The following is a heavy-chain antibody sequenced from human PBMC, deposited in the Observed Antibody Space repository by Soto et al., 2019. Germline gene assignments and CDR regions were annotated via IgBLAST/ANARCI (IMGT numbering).Heavy chain of an antibody. Sequence: TLSLTCAVSGGSISSGGYSWSCIRQPPGKGLEWIGYIYHSGSTYYNPSLKSRVTISVDRSKNQFSLKLSSVTAADPAVYYCARVPDRWGQGPRVTAPQ. CDR3: ARVPDR. CDR2: IYHSGST. CDR1: GGSISSGGYS. V-gene: IGHV4-30-2*01. J-gene: IGHJ5*02. D-gene: IGHD2-2*01.